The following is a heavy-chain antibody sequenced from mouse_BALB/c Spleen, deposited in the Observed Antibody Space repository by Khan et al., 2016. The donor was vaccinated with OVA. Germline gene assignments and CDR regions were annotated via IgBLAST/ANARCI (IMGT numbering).Heavy chain of an antibody. J-gene: IGHJ3*01. Sequence: QVQLQQSGAELVRPGVSVKISCKGSGYTFTDYAMHWVKQSHAKSLEWIGVISTYYGDVDYSQKFKGKATMTVDRSSSTAYMELARLTSEESDIYYCARGGKFAYWGQGTLVTVSA. D-gene: IGHD1-1*02. CDR2: ISTYYGDV. CDR3: ARGGKFAY. CDR1: GYTFTDYA. V-gene: IGHV1S137*01.